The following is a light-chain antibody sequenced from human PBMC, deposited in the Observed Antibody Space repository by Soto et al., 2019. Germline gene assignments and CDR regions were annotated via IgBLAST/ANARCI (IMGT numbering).Light chain of an antibody. Sequence: EVVLTQSPATLSLSPGERSTLSCMASQSVSSYLAWYQQKPGQAPRLLIYDASNRATGIPARFSGSGSGTDFTLTISSLEPEDFAVYYCQQRSNWPPWTFGQGTQVDIK. CDR2: DAS. CDR3: QQRSNWPPWT. V-gene: IGKV3-11*01. J-gene: IGKJ1*01. CDR1: QSVSSY.